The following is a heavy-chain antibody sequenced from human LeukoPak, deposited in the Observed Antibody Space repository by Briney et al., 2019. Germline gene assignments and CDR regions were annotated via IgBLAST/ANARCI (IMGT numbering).Heavy chain of an antibody. J-gene: IGHJ6*03. CDR2: INPNSGGT. Sequence: ASVKVSCKASGYTFTGYYMHWVRKAPGQGLEWMGWINPNSGGTNYAQKFQSRVTMTRDTSISTAYMELSRLRSDDTAVYYCARDRVGATLVGRRENYYYMDVWGKGTTVTVSS. D-gene: IGHD1-26*01. CDR1: GYTFTGYY. V-gene: IGHV1-2*02. CDR3: ARDRVGATLVGRRENYYYMDV.